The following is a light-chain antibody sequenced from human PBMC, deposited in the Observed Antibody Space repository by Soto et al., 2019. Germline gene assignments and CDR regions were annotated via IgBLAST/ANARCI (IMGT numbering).Light chain of an antibody. CDR2: NDN. CDR1: GSNIGSNP. Sequence: QSVLTQPPSASGTPGQRVTTSCSGSGSNIGSNPVNWYQQVPGKAPKLLIYNDNLRPSGVPDQFSGSKSGTSASLAISGLQAEDEAQYYCAAWDADHNGVVFGGGTKLTVL. V-gene: IGLV1-44*01. CDR3: AAWDADHNGVV. J-gene: IGLJ2*01.